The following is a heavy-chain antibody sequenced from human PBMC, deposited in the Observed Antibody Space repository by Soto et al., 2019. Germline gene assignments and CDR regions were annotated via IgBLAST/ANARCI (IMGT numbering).Heavy chain of an antibody. Sequence: QVQLQESGPGLVKPSETLSLTCTVSGGSISSYYWSWIRQPPGKGLEWIGYIYYSGSTNYNPSLKRRGTLSVDTSKNQFSLRLSSVTAADAAVYYCARRYGGTFDYWGQGTLVTVSS. J-gene: IGHJ4*02. CDR3: ARRYGGTFDY. CDR2: IYYSGST. CDR1: GGSISSYY. V-gene: IGHV4-59*08. D-gene: IGHD2-15*01.